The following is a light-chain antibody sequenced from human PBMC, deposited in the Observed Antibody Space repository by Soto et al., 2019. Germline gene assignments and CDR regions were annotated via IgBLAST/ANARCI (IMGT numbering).Light chain of an antibody. CDR3: SSYAGSNVLYV. V-gene: IGLV2-8*01. Sequence: QSALTQPPSASGSPGQSVTISCTGTSSDVGGYNYVSWYQQYPGKAPKVMIYEVSKRPSGVPDRFSGSESGNTGSLTVSGLQADDEADYYCSSYAGSNVLYVFGTGTKVTVL. CDR1: SSDVGGYNY. J-gene: IGLJ1*01. CDR2: EVS.